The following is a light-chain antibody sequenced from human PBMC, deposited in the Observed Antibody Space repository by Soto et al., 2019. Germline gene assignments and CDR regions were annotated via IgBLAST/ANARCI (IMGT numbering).Light chain of an antibody. V-gene: IGKV3-20*01. CDR1: QSVSSSY. Sequence: EIVLTQSPGTLSLSPGERATLSCRASQSVSSSYLAWYQQKPGQAPRLLIYGAASRATGIPGRFSGSGSATDFTLTISRLEPEDFAVYYCQQHGSSPGTFGQGTKVDI. CDR2: GAA. J-gene: IGKJ1*01. CDR3: QQHGSSPGT.